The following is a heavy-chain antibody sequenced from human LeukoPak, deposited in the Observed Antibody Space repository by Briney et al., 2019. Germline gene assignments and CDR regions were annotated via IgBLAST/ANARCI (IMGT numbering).Heavy chain of an antibody. CDR2: IHYTGRT. CDR3: ARESVEMATIFDY. V-gene: IGHV4-59*01. Sequence: SETLSLTCTVSGASISGYYWSWIRQPPGKGLEWIGNIHYTGRTTYNPSLRGRVTMSVDTSKDRFSLKLSSVTAADTAVYYCARESVEMATIFDYWGQGTLVTVSS. CDR1: GASISGYY. J-gene: IGHJ4*02. D-gene: IGHD5-24*01.